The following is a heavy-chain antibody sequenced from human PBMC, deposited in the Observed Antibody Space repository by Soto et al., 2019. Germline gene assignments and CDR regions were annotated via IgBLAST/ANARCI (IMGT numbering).Heavy chain of an antibody. D-gene: IGHD1-20*01. Sequence: QVQLVESGGGVVQPGRSLRLSCAASGFTFSSYGMHWVRQAPGKGLEWVAVISYDGSNKYYADSVKGRFTISRDNSKNTLYLQMNSLRAEDTAVYYCAKDRPGITGAYVDYWGQGTLVTVSS. CDR3: AKDRPGITGAYVDY. CDR1: GFTFSSYG. J-gene: IGHJ4*02. V-gene: IGHV3-30*18. CDR2: ISYDGSNK.